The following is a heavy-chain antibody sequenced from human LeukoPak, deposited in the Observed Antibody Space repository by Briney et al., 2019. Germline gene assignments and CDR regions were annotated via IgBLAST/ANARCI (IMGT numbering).Heavy chain of an antibody. J-gene: IGHJ5*02. V-gene: IGHV1-18*01. Sequence: ASVKVSCKASGYTFTTYGISLVRQAPGQGLELMGWISDYNGNTNYAQKFQGRVTMTTDTSTSTAYMEMRSLRSDDTAVYYCARDRRINWNDDWFDPWGQGTLVTVSS. CDR2: ISDYNGNT. D-gene: IGHD1-20*01. CDR3: ARDRRINWNDDWFDP. CDR1: GYTFTTYG.